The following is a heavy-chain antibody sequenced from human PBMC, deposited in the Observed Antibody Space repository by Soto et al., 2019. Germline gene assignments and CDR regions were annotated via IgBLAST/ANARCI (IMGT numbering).Heavy chain of an antibody. Sequence: SETLSLTCTVSGGSISSYYWSWIRQPPGKGLEWIGYIYYSGSTNYNPSLKSRVTISVDTSKNQFSLKLSSVTAADTAVYYCASSYYDILTGPLDYWGQGTLVTVSS. V-gene: IGHV4-59*01. CDR3: ASSYYDILTGPLDY. CDR2: IYYSGST. CDR1: GGSISSYY. J-gene: IGHJ4*02. D-gene: IGHD3-9*01.